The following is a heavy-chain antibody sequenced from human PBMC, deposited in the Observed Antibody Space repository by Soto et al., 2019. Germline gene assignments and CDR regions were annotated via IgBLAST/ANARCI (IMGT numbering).Heavy chain of an antibody. J-gene: IGHJ4*02. V-gene: IGHV1-18*01. CDR2: IGAYNGNT. CDR1: GYTVTSYG. D-gene: IGHD6-19*01. Sequence: ASVKVSCKASGYTVTSYGISWVRQAPGQGLEWMGWIGAYNGNTNYAQKLQGRVTMTTDTSTSPAYMELRSLRSDDTAVYYCAGIAVAGTIVDYWGQGTLVTVSS. CDR3: AGIAVAGTIVDY.